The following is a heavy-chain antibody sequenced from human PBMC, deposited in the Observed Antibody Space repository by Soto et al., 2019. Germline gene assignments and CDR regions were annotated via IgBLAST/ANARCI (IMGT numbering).Heavy chain of an antibody. D-gene: IGHD5-12*01. CDR3: ARDPSDIVATRAGGYNWFDP. Sequence: ASVKVSCKASGYTFTSYGISWVRQAPGQGLEWMGWISAYNGNTNYAQKLQGRVTMTTDTSTSTACMELRSLRSDDTAVYYCARDPSDIVATRAGGYNWFDPWGQGTLVTVSS. CDR1: GYTFTSYG. J-gene: IGHJ5*02. V-gene: IGHV1-18*01. CDR2: ISAYNGNT.